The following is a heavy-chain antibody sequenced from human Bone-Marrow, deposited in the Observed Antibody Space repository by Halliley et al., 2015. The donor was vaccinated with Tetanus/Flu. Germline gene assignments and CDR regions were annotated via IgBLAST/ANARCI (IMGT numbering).Heavy chain of an antibody. CDR2: VKADGSTT. CDR3: ARGAYWAFDY. D-gene: IGHD2-15*01. J-gene: IGHJ4*02. Sequence: RVWVPRVKADGSTTLYADSVKGRFPISRDNSKNTVYLQKNSPRDEVTAVYFCARGAYWAFDYWGQGAVVTVSS. V-gene: IGHV3-74*01.